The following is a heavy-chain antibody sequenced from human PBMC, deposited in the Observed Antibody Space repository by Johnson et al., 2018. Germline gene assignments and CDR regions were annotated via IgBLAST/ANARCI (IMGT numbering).Heavy chain of an antibody. CDR3: AKVGHYGDHAFDI. J-gene: IGHJ3*02. V-gene: IGHV3-30*18. D-gene: IGHD4-17*01. CDR2: ISYDGSNK. Sequence: QVQLVQSGGGVVQXGRSLRLSCAASGFTFSSYGMHWVRQAPGKGLEWVPVISYDGSNKYYADSVKGRFTISRDNSKNTLYLQMNSLRAEDTAVYYCAKVGHYGDHAFDIWGQGTMVTVSS. CDR1: GFTFSSYG.